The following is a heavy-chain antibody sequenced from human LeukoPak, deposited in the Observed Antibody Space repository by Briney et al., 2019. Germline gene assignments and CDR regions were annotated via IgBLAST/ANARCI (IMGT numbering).Heavy chain of an antibody. CDR1: GFTFSSYG. CDR2: IRYDGSNK. Sequence: GGSLRLSCAASGFTFSSYGMHWVRQAPGKGLEWVAFIRYDGSNKYYADSVKGRFTISRDNSKNTLYLRMSSLRAEDTAVYYCAKGSSTSIDYWGQGTLVTVSS. V-gene: IGHV3-30*02. J-gene: IGHJ4*02. CDR3: AKGSSTSIDY. D-gene: IGHD2-2*01.